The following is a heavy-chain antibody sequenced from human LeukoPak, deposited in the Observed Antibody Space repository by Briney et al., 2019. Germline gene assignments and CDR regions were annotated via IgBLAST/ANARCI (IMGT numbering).Heavy chain of an antibody. CDR2: IRDSGTTI. J-gene: IGHJ4*02. D-gene: IGHD6-6*01. V-gene: IGHV3-48*04. CDR3: ARAKPYSSSSLDY. Sequence: GGSLRLSCTASGFTFGLSSMNWVRQAPGKGLEWVSYIRDSGTTIYYADSVKGRFTISRDNAKNTLYLQMNSLRAEDTAVYYCARAKPYSSSSLDYWGQGTLVTVSS. CDR1: GFTFGLSS.